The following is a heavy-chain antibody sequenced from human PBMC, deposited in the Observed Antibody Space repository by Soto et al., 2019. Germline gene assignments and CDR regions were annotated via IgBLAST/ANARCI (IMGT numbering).Heavy chain of an antibody. CDR1: GFTFSSYA. V-gene: IGHV3-23*01. J-gene: IGHJ2*01. D-gene: IGHD2-21*01. Sequence: EVQLLESGGGLVQPGGSLRLSCAASGFTFSSYAMSWVRQAPGKGLEWVSAISGSGGSTYYADSVKGRFTISRNNSKNTLYLQRNSLRAEDTAVYYCAKDSTVIRLWYFDLWGRGTLVTVSS. CDR3: AKDSTVIRLWYFDL. CDR2: ISGSGGST.